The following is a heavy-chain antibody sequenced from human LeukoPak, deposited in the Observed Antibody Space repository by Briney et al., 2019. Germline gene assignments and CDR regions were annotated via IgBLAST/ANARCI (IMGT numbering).Heavy chain of an antibody. CDR1: GFTFSSYG. CDR3: ARDDYGDHAPWFDP. D-gene: IGHD4-17*01. J-gene: IGHJ5*02. Sequence: GGSLRLSCAASGFTFSSYGMHWVRQAPGKGLEWVAVIWYDGSNKYYADSVKGRFTISRDNSKNTLYLQMNSLRAEDTAVYYCARDDYGDHAPWFDPWGQGTLVTVSS. V-gene: IGHV3-33*01. CDR2: IWYDGSNK.